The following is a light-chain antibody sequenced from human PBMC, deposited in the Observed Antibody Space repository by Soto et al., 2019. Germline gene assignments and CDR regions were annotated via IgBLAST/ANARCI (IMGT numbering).Light chain of an antibody. CDR3: QQFKSYPIT. V-gene: IGKV1-9*01. J-gene: IGKJ5*01. CDR1: QGISSD. Sequence: IRLPQSPSFLSASVGDRVTITCRASQGISSDLAWYQQNPGKAPKLLIYAASTLQNGVPSTFSGSGSGTEFTLTISSLQPEDFGTYYCQQFKSYPITSGQGARPEIK. CDR2: AAS.